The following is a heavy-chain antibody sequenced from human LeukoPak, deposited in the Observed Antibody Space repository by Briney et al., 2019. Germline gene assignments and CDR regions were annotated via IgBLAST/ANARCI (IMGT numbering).Heavy chain of an antibody. CDR2: IYYSGST. V-gene: IGHV4-31*03. CDR3: ARKLHCSSTSCFTNWFDP. D-gene: IGHD2-2*02. Sequence: SETLSLTCTVSGGSISSGGYYWSWIRQHPGKGLEWIGYIYYSGSTYYNPSLKSRVTITVDTSKNQFSLKLSSVTAADTAVYYCARKLHCSSTSCFTNWFDPWGQGTLVTVSS. CDR1: GGSISSGGYY. J-gene: IGHJ5*02.